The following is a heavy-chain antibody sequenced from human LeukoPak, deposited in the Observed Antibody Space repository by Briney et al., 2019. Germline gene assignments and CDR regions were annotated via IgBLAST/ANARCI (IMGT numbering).Heavy chain of an antibody. CDR1: GFTFSSYS. V-gene: IGHV3-20*04. Sequence: PGGSLRLSCAASGFTFSSYSMNWVRQAPGKGLEWVSGINWSGSRTGYADSVKGRFTISRDNAKNSLYLQMNSLRAEDTAFYYCASAVGAGYYFDYWGQGTLVTVPS. CDR2: INWSGSRT. D-gene: IGHD1-26*01. CDR3: ASAVGAGYYFDY. J-gene: IGHJ4*02.